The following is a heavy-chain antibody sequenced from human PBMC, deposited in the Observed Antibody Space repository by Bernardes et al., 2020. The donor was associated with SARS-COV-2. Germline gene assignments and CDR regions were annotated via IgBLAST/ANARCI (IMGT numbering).Heavy chain of an antibody. D-gene: IGHD3-3*01. V-gene: IGHV3-48*03. CDR1: GFTFSTYE. CDR2: ISGSGASI. CDR3: VRDELWSGFHWYFDL. J-gene: IGHJ2*01. Sequence: GSTLRLFCASSGFTFSTYEMNWVRRAPGMGLEWISYISGSGASIYYADSVKGRFTISRDNAKNSLYLQMNSLTVEDTAVYYCVRDELWSGFHWYFDLWGRGTLVTVSS.